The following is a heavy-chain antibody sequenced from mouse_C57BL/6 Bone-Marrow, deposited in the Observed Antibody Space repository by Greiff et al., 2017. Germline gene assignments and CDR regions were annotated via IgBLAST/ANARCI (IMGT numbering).Heavy chain of an antibody. D-gene: IGHD2-1*01. V-gene: IGHV1-59*01. CDR2: IDPSDSYT. CDR3: ARRGGNYEWSWFAY. J-gene: IGHJ3*01. CDR1: GYTFTSYW. Sequence: QVQLQQPGAELVRPGTSVKLSCKASGYTFTSYWMHWVKQRPGQGLEWIGVIDPSDSYTNYNQKFKGKATLTVATSSSPAYMQLSSLTSEASAVTYCARRGGNYEWSWFAYWGQGTLVTVSA.